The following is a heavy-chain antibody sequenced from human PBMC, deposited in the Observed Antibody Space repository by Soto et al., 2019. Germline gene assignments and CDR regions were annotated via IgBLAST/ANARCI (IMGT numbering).Heavy chain of an antibody. J-gene: IGHJ4*02. Sequence: ASETLSLTCTVSGGSISSYYWSWIRQPPGKGLEWIGYIYYSGSTNYNPSLKSRVTISVDTSKNQFSLKLSSVTAADTAVYYCARSLSGYFKYYFDYWGQGTLVTVSS. V-gene: IGHV4-59*01. CDR1: GGSISSYY. CDR2: IYYSGST. CDR3: ARSLSGYFKYYFDY. D-gene: IGHD3-22*01.